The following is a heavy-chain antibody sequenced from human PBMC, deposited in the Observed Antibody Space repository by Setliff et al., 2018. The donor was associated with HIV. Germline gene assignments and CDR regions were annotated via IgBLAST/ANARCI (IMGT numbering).Heavy chain of an antibody. CDR2: ISWNSGSI. CDR3: QTHAAWTGSSY. D-gene: IGHD3-9*01. Sequence: SLRLSCAASGFTFSSNWMHWVRQAPGKGLEWVSGISWNSGSIGYADSVKGRFTISRDDSKNTLYLQMNRLKTDDTAVYYCQTHAAWTGSSYWGRGTLVTVSS. J-gene: IGHJ4*02. CDR1: GFTFSSNW. V-gene: IGHV3-9*01.